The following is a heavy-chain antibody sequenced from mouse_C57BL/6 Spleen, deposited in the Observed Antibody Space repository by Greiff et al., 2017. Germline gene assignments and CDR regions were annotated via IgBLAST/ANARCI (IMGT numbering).Heavy chain of an antibody. CDR2: ISDGGSYT. CDR3: ARDRRGWDVYFDY. V-gene: IGHV5-4*03. D-gene: IGHD4-1*01. CDR1: GFTFSSYA. J-gene: IGHJ2*01. Sequence: EVKLMESGGGLVKPGGSLKLSCAASGFTFSSYAMSWVRQTPEKRLEWVATISDGGSYTYYPDNVKGRFTISRDNAKNNLYLQMGHLKSEDTAMYYCARDRRGWDVYFDYWGQGTTLTVSS.